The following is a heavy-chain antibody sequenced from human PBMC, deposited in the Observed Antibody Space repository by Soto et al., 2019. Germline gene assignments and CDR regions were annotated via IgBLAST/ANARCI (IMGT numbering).Heavy chain of an antibody. D-gene: IGHD3-22*01. CDR1: GFTFSSYG. Sequence: GGSLRLSCAASGFTFSSYGMHWVRQAPGKGLEWVAVISYDGSNKYYADSVKGRFTISRDNSKNTLYLQMNSLRAEDTAVYYCAKDRYYDRYFDYWGQGTLVTVSS. CDR2: ISYDGSNK. CDR3: AKDRYYDRYFDY. V-gene: IGHV3-30*18. J-gene: IGHJ4*02.